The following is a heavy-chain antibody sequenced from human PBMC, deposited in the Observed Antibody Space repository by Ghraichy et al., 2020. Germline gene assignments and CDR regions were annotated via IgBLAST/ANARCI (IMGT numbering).Heavy chain of an antibody. CDR2: ISWNSALI. CDR1: GLTFDDYA. V-gene: IGHV3-9*01. J-gene: IGHJ6*02. CDR3: VKERMTTGYGMDV. Sequence: GGSLRLSCAATGLTFDDYAIHWDRQVPGPGLELVSGISWNSALIGYADSVKGRFTISRDNTKNSLYLQMNSLRTEDTAFYYCVKERMTTGYGMDVWGQGTTVTVSS. D-gene: IGHD2-15*01.